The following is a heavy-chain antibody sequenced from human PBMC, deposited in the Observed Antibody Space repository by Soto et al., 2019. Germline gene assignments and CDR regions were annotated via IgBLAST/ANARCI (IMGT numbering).Heavy chain of an antibody. CDR3: AHGSGWLSDY. Sequence: QITLKESDPTLVKPTQTLTLTCTFSGFSLGSPAVGVNWIRQPPGKALEWLGLIYWDDDKQYNPSLKSRLTITRDTSKNQVVLTMTNMDPVDTATYYCAHGSGWLSDYWGQGTLVTVSS. D-gene: IGHD6-19*01. V-gene: IGHV2-5*02. CDR2: IYWDDDK. CDR1: GFSLGSPAVG. J-gene: IGHJ4*02.